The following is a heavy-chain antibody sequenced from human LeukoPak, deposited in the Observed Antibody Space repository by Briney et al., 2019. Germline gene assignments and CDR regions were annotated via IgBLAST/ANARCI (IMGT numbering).Heavy chain of an antibody. CDR3: ARDQPPDPHFDY. CDR2: IYYSGST. CDR1: GGSISSYY. Sequence: PSEILSLTCTVSGGSISSYYWSWIRQPPGKGLEWIGYIYYSGSTNYNPSLKSRVTISVDTSKNQFSLKLSSVTAADRAVYYCARDQPPDPHFDYWGQGTLVTVSS. J-gene: IGHJ4*02. V-gene: IGHV4-59*01.